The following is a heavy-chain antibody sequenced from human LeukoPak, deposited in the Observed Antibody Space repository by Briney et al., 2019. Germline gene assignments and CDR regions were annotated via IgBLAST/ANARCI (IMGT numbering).Heavy chain of an antibody. V-gene: IGHV1-18*01. CDR3: ARYGDYYYYLDG. J-gene: IGHJ6*03. Sequence: ASVKVSCKASGYTFTSYGIRWVRQAPGQGLEWMGWISAYNGNTNYAQKLQGRVTLTTDTSTSTAYMELRRLRSDVTAVYYCARYGDYYYYLDGWGKGTTVTVSS. D-gene: IGHD4-17*01. CDR2: ISAYNGNT. CDR1: GYTFTSYG.